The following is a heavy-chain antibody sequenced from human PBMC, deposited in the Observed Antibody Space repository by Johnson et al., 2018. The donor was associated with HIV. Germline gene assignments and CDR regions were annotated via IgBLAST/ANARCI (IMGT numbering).Heavy chain of an antibody. D-gene: IGHD5-12*01. Sequence: VQLVESGGDLVQPGGSLRLSCVGSGFTFSTNWMHWVRQAPGKGLVWVSRINSDGSSTSYADSVKGRFTISRDNSKNTLYLQMNSLRAEDTAVYYCAKDFSGYSGYGDAFDIWGQGTMVTVSS. CDR2: INSDGSST. CDR1: GFTFSTNW. CDR3: AKDFSGYSGYGDAFDI. J-gene: IGHJ3*02. V-gene: IGHV3-74*01.